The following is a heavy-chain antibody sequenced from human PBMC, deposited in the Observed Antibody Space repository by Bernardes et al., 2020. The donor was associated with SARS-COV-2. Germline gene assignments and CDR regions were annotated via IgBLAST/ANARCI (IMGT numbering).Heavy chain of an antibody. CDR2: IIPILGIA. J-gene: IGHJ6*02. V-gene: IGHV1-69*04. D-gene: IGHD3-10*01. CDR3: AASITMVRGVIIGKYGMDV. Sequence: SVKVSCKASGGTFSSYAISWVRQAPGQGLEWMGRIIPILGIANYAQKFQGRVTITADKSTSTAYMELSSLRSEDTAVYYCAASITMVRGVIIGKYGMDVWGQGTTVTVSS. CDR1: GGTFSSYA.